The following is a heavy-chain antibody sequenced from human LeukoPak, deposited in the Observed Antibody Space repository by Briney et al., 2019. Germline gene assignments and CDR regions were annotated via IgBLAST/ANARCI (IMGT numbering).Heavy chain of an antibody. V-gene: IGHV1-8*01. CDR3: ARGNYITIFGVVIIYTAFDP. J-gene: IGHJ5*02. Sequence: WASVKVSCKASGYTFTSYDINWVRQATGQGLEWMGWMNPNSGNTGYAQKFQGRVTMTRNTSISTAYMELSSLRSEDTAVYYCARGNYITIFGVVIIYTAFDPWGQGTLVTVSS. D-gene: IGHD3-3*01. CDR1: GYTFTSYD. CDR2: MNPNSGNT.